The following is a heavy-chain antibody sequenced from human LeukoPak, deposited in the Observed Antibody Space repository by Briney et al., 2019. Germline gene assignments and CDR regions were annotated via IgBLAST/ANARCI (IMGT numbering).Heavy chain of an antibody. J-gene: IGHJ5*01. Sequence: GGSLRLSCAASGFTFSSYGMHWVRQAPGKGLEWVAVISYDGSNKYYADSVKGRFTISRDNSKNTLYLQMNSLRAEDTAVYYCAKDAGWFGVNWFDSWGQGTLVTVSS. CDR3: AKDAGWFGVNWFDS. V-gene: IGHV3-30*18. D-gene: IGHD3-3*01. CDR1: GFTFSSYG. CDR2: ISYDGSNK.